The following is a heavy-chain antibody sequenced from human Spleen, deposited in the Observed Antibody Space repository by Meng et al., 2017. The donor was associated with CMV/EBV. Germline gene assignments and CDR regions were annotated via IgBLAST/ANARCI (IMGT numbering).Heavy chain of an antibody. CDR1: GFTFHDYT. Sequence: GGSLRLSCAASGFTFHDYTMHWVRQAPGKGLEWVSLITWDGGNTDYADSVKGRFSISRDNHKKTLHLQMNSLRPEDTALYYCTKPEYNSGQRALDYWGQGTLVTVS. CDR2: ITWDGGNT. V-gene: IGHV3-43*01. J-gene: IGHJ4*02. D-gene: IGHD1-1*01. CDR3: TKPEYNSGQRALDY.